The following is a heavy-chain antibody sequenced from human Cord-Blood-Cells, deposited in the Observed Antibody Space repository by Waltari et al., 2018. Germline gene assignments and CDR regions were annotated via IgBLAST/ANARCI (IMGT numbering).Heavy chain of an antibody. V-gene: IGHV4-34*01. J-gene: IGHJ4*02. D-gene: IGHD6-19*01. CDR1: GGSFSGYY. CDR3: ARDIAVAGTGD. Sequence: QAQLQQWGAGLVKPSETLSLTCAVYGGSFSGYYWSWIRQPPGKGLEWIGEINHSGSTNYNPSLKSRVTISVDTSKNQFSLKLSSVTAADTAVYYCARDIAVAGTGDWGQGTLVTVSS. CDR2: INHSGST.